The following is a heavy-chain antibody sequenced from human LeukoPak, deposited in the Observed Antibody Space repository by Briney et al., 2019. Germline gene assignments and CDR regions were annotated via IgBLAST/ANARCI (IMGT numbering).Heavy chain of an antibody. CDR2: IWYDGSNK. Sequence: GGSLRLSCAASGFTFSSYAMHWVRQAPGKGLEWVAVIWYDGSNKYYADSVKGRFTISRDNSKNTLYLQMNSLRAEDTAVYYCARASLGYCSSTSCYEPGDAFDIWGQGTMVTVSS. J-gene: IGHJ3*02. CDR1: GFTFSSYA. D-gene: IGHD2-2*01. V-gene: IGHV3-33*08. CDR3: ARASLGYCSSTSCYEPGDAFDI.